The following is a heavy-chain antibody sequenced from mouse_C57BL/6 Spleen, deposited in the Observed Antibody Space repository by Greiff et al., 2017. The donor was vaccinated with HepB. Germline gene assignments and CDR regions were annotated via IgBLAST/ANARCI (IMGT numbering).Heavy chain of an antibody. J-gene: IGHJ2*01. D-gene: IGHD2-4*01. CDR1: GYTFTSYW. V-gene: IGHV1-52*01. CDR3: ARGIYYDYDFDY. Sequence: VQLQQPGAELVRPGSSVKLSCKASGYTFTSYWMHWVKQRPIQGLEWIGNIDPSDSETHYNQKFKDKATLTVDKSSSTAYMQLSSLTSEDSAVYYCARGIYYDYDFDYWGQGTTLTVSS. CDR2: IDPSDSET.